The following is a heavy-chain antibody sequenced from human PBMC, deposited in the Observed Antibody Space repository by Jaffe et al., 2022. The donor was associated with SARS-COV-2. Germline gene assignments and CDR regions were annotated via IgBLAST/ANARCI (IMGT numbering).Heavy chain of an antibody. CDR2: ISYDGSNK. J-gene: IGHJ4*02. CDR1: GFTFSSYG. D-gene: IGHD6-13*01. CDR3: AKGGAAAAPSGY. Sequence: QVQLVESGGGVVQPGRSLRLSCAASGFTFSSYGMHWVRQAPGKGLEWVAVISYDGSNKYYADSVKGRFTISRDNSKNTLYLQMNSLRAEDTAVYYCAKGGAAAAPSGYWGQGTLVTVSS. V-gene: IGHV3-30*18.